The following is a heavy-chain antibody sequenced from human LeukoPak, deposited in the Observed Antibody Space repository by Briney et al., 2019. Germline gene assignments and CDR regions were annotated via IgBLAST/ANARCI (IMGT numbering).Heavy chain of an antibody. D-gene: IGHD3-22*01. V-gene: IGHV3-30*03. CDR3: AAFITTKLDY. CDR2: ASTDEINQ. CDR1: GFTFRNHG. J-gene: IGHJ4*02. Sequence: GGSLRLSCAYSGFTFRNHGMHWVRQAPGKGLEWVAVASTDEINQWYADSVKGRFIISRDNSRNTVILEMNTLRTEDTAVYFCAAFITTKLDYWGQGILVTVSS.